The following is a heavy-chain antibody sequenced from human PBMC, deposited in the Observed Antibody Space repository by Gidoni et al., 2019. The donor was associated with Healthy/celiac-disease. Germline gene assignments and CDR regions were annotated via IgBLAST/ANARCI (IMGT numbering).Heavy chain of an antibody. D-gene: IGHD6-13*01. CDR3: ARLGRQQLVYYYYGMDV. V-gene: IGHV4-39*01. CDR2: IYYSGST. J-gene: IGHJ6*02. CDR1: GGSISSSSYY. Sequence: QLQLQASGPGLVKPSETLSLTCTVSGGSISSSSYYWGWIRQPPGKGLEWIGSIYYSGSTYYNPSLKSRVTISVDTSKNQFSLKLSSVTAADTAVYYCARLGRQQLVYYYYGMDVWGQGTTVTVSS.